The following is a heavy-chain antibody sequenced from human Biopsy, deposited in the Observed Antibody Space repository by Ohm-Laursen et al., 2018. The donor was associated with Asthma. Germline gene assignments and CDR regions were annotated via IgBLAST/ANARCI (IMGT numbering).Heavy chain of an antibody. CDR3: SRDTLGYYFDI. CDR1: ARHFGSYN. D-gene: IGHD3-9*01. Sequence: SLRLSCAAFARHFGSYNMHWARQAPGKGLEWVAVITFDGSTQHYGDSVKGRFTISRDNSKNMLFLQMNSLRAEDTAVYYCSRDTLGYYFDIWGQGTQVTVSS. J-gene: IGHJ4*02. CDR2: ITFDGSTQ. V-gene: IGHV3-30-3*01.